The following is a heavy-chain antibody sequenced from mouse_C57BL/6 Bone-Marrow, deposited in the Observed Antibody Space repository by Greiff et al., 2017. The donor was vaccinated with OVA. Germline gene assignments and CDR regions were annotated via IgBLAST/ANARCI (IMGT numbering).Heavy chain of an antibody. CDR3: TAYYYGSSYEAWFAY. Sequence: EVKLVESGAELVRPGASVKLSCTASGFNIKDDYMHWVKQRPEQGLEWIGWIDPENGDTEYASKFQGKATITADTSSNTAYLQLSSLTSEDTAVYYCTAYYYGSSYEAWFAYWGQGTLVTVSA. D-gene: IGHD1-1*01. J-gene: IGHJ3*01. CDR1: GFNIKDDY. V-gene: IGHV14-4*01. CDR2: IDPENGDT.